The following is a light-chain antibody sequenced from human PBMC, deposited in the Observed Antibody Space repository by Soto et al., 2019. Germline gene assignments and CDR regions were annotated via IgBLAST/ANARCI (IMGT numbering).Light chain of an antibody. J-gene: IGLJ1*01. CDR2: EVT. CDR1: SSDLGSYYL. CDR3: CSYAGRYTPYV. Sequence: QSALTQPASVSGSPGQSITISCSGTSSDLGSYYLLSWYQQHPGKAPKLMIYEVTKRPSGVSNRFPGSKSGNTASLTISGLQAEDEADYFCCSYAGRYTPYVFGTGTKVTVL. V-gene: IGLV2-23*02.